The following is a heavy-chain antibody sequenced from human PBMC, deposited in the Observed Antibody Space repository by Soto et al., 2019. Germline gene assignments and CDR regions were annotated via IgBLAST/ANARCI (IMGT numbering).Heavy chain of an antibody. Sequence: GSLRLSCAASGFTVSSNYMTWVRQAPGKGLEWVSIIYGGGSTYYADSVKGRFTISRDISKNTVYLQMNSLRGEDTAVYYCARGRIGTTEDWFDPWGQGTLVTVSS. V-gene: IGHV3-66*01. J-gene: IGHJ5*02. CDR2: IYGGGST. D-gene: IGHD1-1*01. CDR1: GFTVSSNY. CDR3: ARGRIGTTEDWFDP.